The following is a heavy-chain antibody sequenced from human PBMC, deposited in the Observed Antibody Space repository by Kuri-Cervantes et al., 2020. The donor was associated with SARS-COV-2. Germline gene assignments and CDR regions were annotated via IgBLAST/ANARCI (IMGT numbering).Heavy chain of an antibody. CDR2: INHSGST. V-gene: IGHV4-61*08. CDR3: ASTSYDFWSGPTIYFDY. Sequence: SETLSLTCTVSGGSISSGDYYWSWIRQPPGKGLEWIGEINHSGSTNYNPSLKSRVTISVDTSKNQFSLKLSSVTAADTAVYYCASTSYDFWSGPTIYFDYWGQGTLVTVSS. CDR1: GGSISSGDYY. J-gene: IGHJ4*02. D-gene: IGHD3-3*01.